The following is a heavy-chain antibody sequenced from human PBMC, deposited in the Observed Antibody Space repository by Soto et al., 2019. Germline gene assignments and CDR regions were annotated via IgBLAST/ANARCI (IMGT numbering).Heavy chain of an antibody. CDR3: AREDGYRGGDAFDI. J-gene: IGHJ3*02. CDR1: GFTVSSSY. Sequence: GGSLRLSCAASGFTVSSSYMSWVRQAPGKGLEWVSVIYSGGRTYYADPVKGRFTISRDNSKNTLYLQMNSLRAEDTAVYYCAREDGYRGGDAFDIWGQGTMVTVSS. V-gene: IGHV3-66*01. CDR2: IYSGGRT. D-gene: IGHD5-12*01.